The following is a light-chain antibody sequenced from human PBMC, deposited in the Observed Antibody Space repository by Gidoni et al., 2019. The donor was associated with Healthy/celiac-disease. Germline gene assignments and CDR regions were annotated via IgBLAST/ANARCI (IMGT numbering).Light chain of an antibody. Sequence: SSSNIGAGYDVHWYQQLPGTAPKLLIYGNSNRPSGVPDRFSGSKSGTPASLAITGLQAEDEADYYCQSYDSNLSGYVFGTGTKVTVL. CDR2: GNS. CDR3: QSYDSNLSGYV. J-gene: IGLJ1*01. CDR1: SSNIGAGYD. V-gene: IGLV1-40*01.